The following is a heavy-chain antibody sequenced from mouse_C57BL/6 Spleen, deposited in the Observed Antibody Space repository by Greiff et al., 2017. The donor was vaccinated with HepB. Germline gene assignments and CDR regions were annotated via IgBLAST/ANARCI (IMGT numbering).Heavy chain of an antibody. D-gene: IGHD1-1*01. CDR3: AIDRDYGSSLYYAMDY. CDR1: GFTFSSYA. V-gene: IGHV5-4*01. J-gene: IGHJ4*01. CDR2: ISDGGSYT. Sequence: VQLKESGGGLVKPGGSLKLSCAASGFTFSSYAMSWVRQTPEKRLEWVATISDGGSYTYYPDNVKGRFTISRDNAKNNLYLQMSHLKSEDTAMYYCAIDRDYGSSLYYAMDYWGQGTSVTVSS.